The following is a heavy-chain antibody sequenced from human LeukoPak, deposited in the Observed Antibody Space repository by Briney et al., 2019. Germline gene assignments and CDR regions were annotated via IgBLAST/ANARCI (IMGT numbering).Heavy chain of an antibody. J-gene: IGHJ3*02. Sequence: GESLKISCMGSGYSFTTYWIGWVRQMPGKGLEWMGIIYPGDSDTRYSPSFQGQVTISADKSISTAYLQWSSLKASDTAMYYCASTDPGIAQLSPDAFDIWGQGTMVTISS. CDR3: ASTDPGIAQLSPDAFDI. CDR1: GYSFTTYW. CDR2: IYPGDSDT. D-gene: IGHD6-13*01. V-gene: IGHV5-51*01.